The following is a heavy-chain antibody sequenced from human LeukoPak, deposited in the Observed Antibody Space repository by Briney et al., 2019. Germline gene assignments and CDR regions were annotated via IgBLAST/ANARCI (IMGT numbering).Heavy chain of an antibody. CDR3: ATVKYDYGDPVGWFDL. V-gene: IGHV3-23*01. CDR2: ILSTGTT. D-gene: IGHD4-17*01. Sequence: PGGSLRLSCAASGFPFSASAMTWVRQAPGKGLEWVSHILSTGTTYYADSVRGGFTISRDNSKNTLYLLMTSLRADDTAVYYCATVKYDYGDPVGWFDLWGQGTLVTVSS. J-gene: IGHJ5*02. CDR1: GFPFSASA.